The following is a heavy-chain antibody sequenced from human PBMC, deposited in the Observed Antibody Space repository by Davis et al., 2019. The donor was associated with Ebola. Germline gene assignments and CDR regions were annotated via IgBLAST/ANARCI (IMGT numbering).Heavy chain of an antibody. D-gene: IGHD3-3*01. Sequence: ASVKVSCKASGYTFTGYYIHWVRQAPGQGLEWMGWINPNSGDTKYAQKFQGRVTVTRDTSIRTAYMELTRLRSDDTAVFFCTRGSAFWSGYFMAYFDFWGQGALVTVSS. J-gene: IGHJ4*02. V-gene: IGHV1-2*02. CDR2: INPNSGDT. CDR3: TRGSAFWSGYFMAYFDF. CDR1: GYTFTGYY.